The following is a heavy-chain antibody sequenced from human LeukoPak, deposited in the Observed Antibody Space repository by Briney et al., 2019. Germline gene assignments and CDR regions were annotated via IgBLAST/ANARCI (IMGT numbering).Heavy chain of an antibody. Sequence: GGSLKLSCSASGLTFSVSSIHWVRQASGKGLEWVGRIKTKADNYSTAYAASVKCRFTISRDDSTNTAYLQMNSLKTEDTAVYYCTHPAYYYNVDVWGKGTTVTVSS. D-gene: IGHD6-25*01. V-gene: IGHV3-73*01. CDR1: GLTFSVSS. CDR2: IKTKADNYST. J-gene: IGHJ6*04. CDR3: THPAYYYNVDV.